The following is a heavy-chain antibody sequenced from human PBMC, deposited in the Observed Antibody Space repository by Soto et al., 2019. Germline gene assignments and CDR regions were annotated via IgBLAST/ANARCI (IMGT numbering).Heavy chain of an antibody. CDR3: AGGPGVARNY. V-gene: IGHV4-39*07. J-gene: IGHJ4*02. D-gene: IGHD5-12*01. CDR1: GGSISSSSYY. CDR2: IYYSGST. Sequence: SETLSLTCTVSGGSISSSSYYWGWIRQPPGKGLEWIGSIYYSGSTYYNPSLKSRVTISVDTSKNQFSLKLTSVTAADTAVYYCAGGPGVARNYWGQGTLVTVSS.